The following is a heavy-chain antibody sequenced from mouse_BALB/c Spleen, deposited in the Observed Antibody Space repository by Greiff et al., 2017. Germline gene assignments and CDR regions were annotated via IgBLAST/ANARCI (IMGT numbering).Heavy chain of an antibody. V-gene: IGHV14-4*02. CDR3: ARSDGYYAMDY. J-gene: IGHJ4*01. Sequence: EVQLQESGAELVRSGASVKLSCTASGFNIKDYYMHWVKQRPEQGLEWIGWIDPETGDTEYAPKFQGKATMTADTSSNTAYLQLSSLTSEDTAVYYCARSDGYYAMDYWGQGTSVTVSS. CDR2: IDPETGDT. CDR1: GFNIKDYY. D-gene: IGHD2-3*01.